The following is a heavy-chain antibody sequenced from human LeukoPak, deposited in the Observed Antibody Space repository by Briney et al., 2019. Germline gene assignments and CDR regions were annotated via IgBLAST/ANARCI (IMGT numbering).Heavy chain of an antibody. CDR2: ISVTGGST. D-gene: IGHD1-26*01. CDR1: GFTFINYV. V-gene: IGHV3-23*01. J-gene: IGHJ4*02. CDR3: ARPLGGGSGSDFDY. Sequence: GGSLRVSCAASGFTFINYVMRWVRQAPGKGLEWVSSISVTGGSTYYADSVKGRFTISRDNAKNSLYLQMNSLRAEDTAVYYCARPLGGGSGSDFDYWGQGTLVTVSS.